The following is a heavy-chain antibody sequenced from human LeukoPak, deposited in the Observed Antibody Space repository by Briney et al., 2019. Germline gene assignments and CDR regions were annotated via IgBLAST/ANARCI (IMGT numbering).Heavy chain of an antibody. Sequence: PSETLSLTCTVSGGSISSSSYYWGWIRQPPGKGLEWIGSIYYSGSTYYNPSLKSRVTISVDTSKNQFSLKLSSVTAADTAVYYCSSGSAAGTWDYYYYGMDVSGQGTTVTVFS. D-gene: IGHD6-13*01. CDR3: SSGSAAGTWDYYYYGMDV. CDR1: GGSISSSSYY. CDR2: IYYSGST. J-gene: IGHJ6*02. V-gene: IGHV4-39*07.